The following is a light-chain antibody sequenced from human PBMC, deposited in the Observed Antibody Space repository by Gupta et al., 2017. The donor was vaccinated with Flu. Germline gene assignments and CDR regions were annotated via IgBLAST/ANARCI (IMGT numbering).Light chain of an antibody. V-gene: IGKV1-16*02. CDR3: QQYHDHPFT. Sequence: PSSLSASVGDRVTLTCRASQGISNNLAWFLKKPGEAPKSLIYAAASLQSGVPSKFSDSGSGTVFTLTISSLQPEDFATYYCQQYHDHPFTFGGGTMLEIK. CDR2: AAA. J-gene: IGKJ4*01. CDR1: QGISNN.